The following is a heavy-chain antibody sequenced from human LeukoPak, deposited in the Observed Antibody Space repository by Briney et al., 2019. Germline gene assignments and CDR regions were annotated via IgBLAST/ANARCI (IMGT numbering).Heavy chain of an antibody. CDR1: GYTFTSYG. Sequence: GASVKVSCKASGYTFTSYGISWVRQAPGQGLEWMGWINPNSGGTNYAQKFQGWVTMTRDTSISTAYMELSRLRSDDTAVYYCARGPMVRGDYYYYGMDVWGKGTTVTVSS. CDR2: INPNSGGT. V-gene: IGHV1-2*04. J-gene: IGHJ6*04. D-gene: IGHD3-10*01. CDR3: ARGPMVRGDYYYYGMDV.